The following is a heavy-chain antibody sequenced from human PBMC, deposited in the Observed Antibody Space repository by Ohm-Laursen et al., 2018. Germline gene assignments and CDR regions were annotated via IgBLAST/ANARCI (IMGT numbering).Heavy chain of an antibody. J-gene: IGHJ4*02. V-gene: IGHV3-7*01. CDR1: GFIFSSYW. CDR2: IKQDGSQK. CDR3: ARDLTDGYNWGY. Sequence: SLRLSCSATGFIFSSYWVSWVRQAPGKGLEWVANIKQDGSQKNYVDSVKGRFTISRDNAKNSLYLQMNSLRAEDTAVYYCARDLTDGYNWGYWGQGTLVTVSS. D-gene: IGHD5-24*01.